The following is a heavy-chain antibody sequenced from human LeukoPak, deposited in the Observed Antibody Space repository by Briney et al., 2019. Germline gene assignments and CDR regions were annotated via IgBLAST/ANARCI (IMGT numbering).Heavy chain of an antibody. CDR3: ARIPAEYYDFWSGYAFDI. V-gene: IGHV3-7*01. CDR2: IKQDGSEK. Sequence: GGTLRLSCAASGFTLSGFWMSWVRQAPGKGRGWGANIKQDGSEKYYVDSVKDRFTISRDNAKNSLYLQMNSLRAEDTAVYYCARIPAEYYDFWSGYAFDIWGQGTMVTVSS. CDR1: GFTLSGFW. J-gene: IGHJ3*02. D-gene: IGHD3-3*01.